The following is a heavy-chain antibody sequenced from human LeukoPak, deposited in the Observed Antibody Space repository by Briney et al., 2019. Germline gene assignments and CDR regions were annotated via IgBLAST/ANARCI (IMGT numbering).Heavy chain of an antibody. D-gene: IGHD3-22*01. V-gene: IGHV3-23*01. J-gene: IGHJ3*02. CDR2: ISGSGSVT. Sequence: GGSLRLSCAGSGITFRIYAMTWVRQAPGKGLEWVSAISGSGSVTYYADSVKGRFTISRDKSNNTLYLQMNSLRAEDTALYYCAKTGDYFDSTDYYRPDAFDIWGQGTMVTVSS. CDR1: GITFRIYA. CDR3: AKTGDYFDSTDYYRPDAFDI.